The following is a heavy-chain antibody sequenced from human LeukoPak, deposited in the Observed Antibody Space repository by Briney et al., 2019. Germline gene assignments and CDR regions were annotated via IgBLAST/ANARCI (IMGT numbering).Heavy chain of an antibody. Sequence: ASVKVSCKASGGTFSSYAISWVRQAPGQGLEWMGGIIPIFGTANYAQKFQGRVTMTRDTSTSTVYMELSSLRSEDTAVYYCARWGQWIDYWGQGTLVTVSS. V-gene: IGHV1-69*05. CDR1: GGTFSSYA. CDR3: ARWGQWIDY. CDR2: IIPIFGTA. J-gene: IGHJ4*02. D-gene: IGHD6-19*01.